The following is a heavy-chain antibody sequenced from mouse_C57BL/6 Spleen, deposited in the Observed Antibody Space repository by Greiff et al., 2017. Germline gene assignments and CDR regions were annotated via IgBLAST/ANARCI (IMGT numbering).Heavy chain of an antibody. CDR2: IYPGDGDT. Sequence: QVQLKESGPELVKPGASVKISCKASGYAFSSSWMNWVKQRPGKGLEWIGRIYPGDGDTNYNGKFKGTATLTADTSSSTAYMQLSCLTSEDSAVYFCAREGGYPPLDYWGQGTPVTVSS. CDR3: AREGGYPPLDY. J-gene: IGHJ4*01. CDR1: GYAFSSSW. V-gene: IGHV1-82*01. D-gene: IGHD3-1*01.